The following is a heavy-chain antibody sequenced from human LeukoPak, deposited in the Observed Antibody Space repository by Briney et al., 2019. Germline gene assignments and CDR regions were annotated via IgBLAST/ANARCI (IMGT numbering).Heavy chain of an antibody. Sequence: PSETLSLTCTVSGGSISSSSYYRGWIRQPPGKGLEWIGSIYYSGSTYYNPSLKSRVTISVDTSKNQFSLKLSSVTAADTAVYYCARQYYDFWSGYYDYYYYGMDVWGQGTTVTVSS. CDR3: ARQYYDFWSGYYDYYYYGMDV. V-gene: IGHV4-39*01. J-gene: IGHJ6*02. CDR1: GGSISSSSYY. D-gene: IGHD3-3*01. CDR2: IYYSGST.